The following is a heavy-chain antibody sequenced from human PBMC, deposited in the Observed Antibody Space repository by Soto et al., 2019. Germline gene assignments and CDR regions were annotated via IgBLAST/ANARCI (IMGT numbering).Heavy chain of an antibody. D-gene: IGHD3-10*01. CDR1: GFPFTDYS. V-gene: IGHV3-30-3*01. CDR3: ARDPRWRELLLDY. CDR2: ISNDGSDI. J-gene: IGHJ4*02. Sequence: PWGSLRLSCAASGFPFTDYSLHWVRQAPGKGLEWVAIISNDGSDIDYADSVKGRFTISRDNSNNMLHLEMNSLRMEDSAVYYCARDPRWRELLLDYWGQGTLVTVSS.